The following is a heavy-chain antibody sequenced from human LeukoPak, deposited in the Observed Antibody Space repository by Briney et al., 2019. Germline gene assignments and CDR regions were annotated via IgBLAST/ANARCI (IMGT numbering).Heavy chain of an antibody. D-gene: IGHD2-2*01. CDR2: IWHGGSNK. J-gene: IGHJ4*02. CDR3: AKDDVRYCISTSCRAYFDY. CDR1: GFTFSSYG. V-gene: IGHV3-30*02. Sequence: GGSLRLSCAASGFTFSSYGMQWVRQAPGKGLEGVACIWHGGSNKYYADSEKGRITISRENKKKLPYMQMNRRRGEGTAVYCGAKDDVRYCISTSCRAYFDYWGQGTQVTVSS.